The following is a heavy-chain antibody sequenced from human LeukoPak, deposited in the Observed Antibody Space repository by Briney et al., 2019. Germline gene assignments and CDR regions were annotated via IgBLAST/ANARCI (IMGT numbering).Heavy chain of an antibody. J-gene: IGHJ4*02. CDR3: GGGEGGGWGSYPLAFDY. CDR2: IYYSGST. CDR1: GGSLSSGGYY. D-gene: IGHD3-16*01. Sequence: SETLSLTCTVSGGSLSSGGYYWSWIRRHPGTGLEWIGYIYYSGSTYYNPSLKSRVTISVDTSKNQFSLKLTSVTAADPAVYYCGGGEGGGWGSYPLAFDYWAREPWSPSPQ. V-gene: IGHV4-31*03.